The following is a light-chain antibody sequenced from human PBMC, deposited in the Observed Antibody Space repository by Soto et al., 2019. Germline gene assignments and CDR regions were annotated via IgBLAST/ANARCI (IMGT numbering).Light chain of an antibody. CDR3: QQYGSSSWT. V-gene: IGKV3-20*01. J-gene: IGKJ1*01. CDR1: QSVSSTY. CDR2: GAS. Sequence: EIVLTQSPGTLSLSPGERATLSCRASQSVSSTYLAWYQHKPGQAPRLLIYGASSRATGIPDRFSGSGSGTDFTLTISRLEPEDFAVYYCQQYGSSSWTFGQGTMLEIK.